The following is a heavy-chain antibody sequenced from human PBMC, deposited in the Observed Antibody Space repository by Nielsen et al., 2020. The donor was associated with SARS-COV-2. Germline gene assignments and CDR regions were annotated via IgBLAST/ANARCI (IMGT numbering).Heavy chain of an antibody. CDR1: GFTFSNAW. D-gene: IGHD3-22*01. J-gene: IGHJ4*02. CDR3: TTDRHSYESSVYYITPTGDYFDH. CDR2: IKSKTDGGTT. Sequence: GESLKISCAASGFTFSNAWMSWVRQAPGKGLEWVGRIKSKTDGGTTDYAAPVKGRFTISRDDSKNTLYLQMNSLKTEDTAVYYCTTDRHSYESSVYYITPTGDYFDHWGQGTLVTVSS. V-gene: IGHV3-15*01.